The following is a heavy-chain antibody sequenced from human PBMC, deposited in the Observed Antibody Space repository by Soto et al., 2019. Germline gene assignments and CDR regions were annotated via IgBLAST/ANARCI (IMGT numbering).Heavy chain of an antibody. CDR1: GGTFSSYA. CDR2: IIPIFGTA. J-gene: IGHJ4*02. CDR3: ARRPQVWELLPPDFDY. Sequence: QVQLVQSGAEVKKPGSSVKVSCKASGGTFSSYAISWVRQAPGQGLEWMGGIIPIFGTANYAQKFQGRVTITADESTSTAYMELSSLRSEATAVYYCARRPQVWELLPPDFDYWGPGTLVTVSS. D-gene: IGHD1-26*01. V-gene: IGHV1-69*01.